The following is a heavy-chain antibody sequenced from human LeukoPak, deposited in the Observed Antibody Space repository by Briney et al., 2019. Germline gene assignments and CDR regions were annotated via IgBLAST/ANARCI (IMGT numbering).Heavy chain of an antibody. CDR3: ARDKYCSGGSCYPYYGMDV. D-gene: IGHD2-15*01. V-gene: IGHV4-59*01. CDR2: IYYSGST. Sequence: PSETLTLTCTVSGGSMRSYYWSWIRQPAGKGLEWTGYIYYSGSTNYNPSLKSRVTISVDTSKNQFSLKLSSVTAADTAVYYCARDKYCSGGSCYPYYGMDVWGQGTTVTVSS. CDR1: GGSMRSYY. J-gene: IGHJ6*02.